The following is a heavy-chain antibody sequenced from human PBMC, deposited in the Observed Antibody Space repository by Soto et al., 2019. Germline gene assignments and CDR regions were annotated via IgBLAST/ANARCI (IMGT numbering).Heavy chain of an antibody. V-gene: IGHV3-33*01. Sequence: QVQLVESGGGVVQPGRSLRLSCAASGFTFSSYGMHWVRQAPGKGLEWVAVIWYDGSNKYYADSVKGRFTISRDNSKNTLYLQMNSLRAEDTAVYYCARYRCSGWENYFDYWGQGTLVTVSS. D-gene: IGHD6-19*01. CDR2: IWYDGSNK. CDR1: GFTFSSYG. CDR3: ARYRCSGWENYFDY. J-gene: IGHJ4*02.